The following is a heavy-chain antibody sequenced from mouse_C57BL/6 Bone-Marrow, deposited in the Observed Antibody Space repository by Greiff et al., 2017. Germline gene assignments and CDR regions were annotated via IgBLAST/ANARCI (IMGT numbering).Heavy chain of an antibody. CDR1: GFNIKDDY. V-gene: IGHV14-4*01. CDR3: TTAYGSLFDD. CDR2: IDPENGDT. Sequence: VQLQQSGAELVRPGASVKLSCTASGFNIKDDYMHWVKQRPEQGLEWIGWIDPENGDTEYASKFQGKATITADTSSNTAYLQLSSLTSEDTAVYYCTTAYGSLFDDWGQGTTLTVSS. D-gene: IGHD2-2*01. J-gene: IGHJ2*01.